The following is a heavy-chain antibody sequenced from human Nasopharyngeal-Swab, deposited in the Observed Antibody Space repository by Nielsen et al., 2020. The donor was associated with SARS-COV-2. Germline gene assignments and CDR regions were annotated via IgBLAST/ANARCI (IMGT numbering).Heavy chain of an antibody. CDR2: ISWNSGSI. J-gene: IGHJ6*02. Sequence: VRQAPGKGLECVSGISWNSGSIGYADSVKGRFTISRDNAKNTLYLQMNSLRAEDTVLYYCANSGVVGYYGMDVWGQGTTVTVSS. CDR3: ANSGVVGYYGMDV. V-gene: IGHV3-9*01. D-gene: IGHD1-26*01.